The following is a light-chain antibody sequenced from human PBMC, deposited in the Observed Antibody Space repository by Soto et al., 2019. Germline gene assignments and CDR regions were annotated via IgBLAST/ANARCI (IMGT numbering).Light chain of an antibody. Sequence: QSVLTQRPSASGSPGQSVTISCTGTSIDVGGYNYVSWYQQHPGKAPKLMIYEVSKRPSGVPDRFSGSKSGNTASLTVSGLQAEDEADYYCRSYAGSNNIRVFATWAKVTVL. CDR1: SIDVGGYNY. V-gene: IGLV2-8*01. J-gene: IGLJ1*01. CDR2: EVS. CDR3: RSYAGSNNIRV.